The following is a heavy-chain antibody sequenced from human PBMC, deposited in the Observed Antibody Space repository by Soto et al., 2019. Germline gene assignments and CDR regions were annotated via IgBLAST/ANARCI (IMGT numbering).Heavy chain of an antibody. D-gene: IGHD3-3*01. Sequence: GGSLRLSCAASGFTFSSYAMSWVRQAPGKGLEWVSAISGSGGSTYYADSVKGRFTISRDNSKNTPYLQMNSLRAEDTAVYYCAKALGPTIFGLEIDYWGQGTLVTVSS. V-gene: IGHV3-23*01. CDR1: GFTFSSYA. CDR2: ISGSGGST. CDR3: AKALGPTIFGLEIDY. J-gene: IGHJ4*02.